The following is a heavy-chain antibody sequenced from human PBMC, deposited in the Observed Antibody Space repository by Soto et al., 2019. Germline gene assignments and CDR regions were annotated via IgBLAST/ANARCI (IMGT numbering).Heavy chain of an antibody. CDR2: ISSSSSYI. J-gene: IGHJ6*02. Sequence: GGSLRLSCAASGFTFSSYSMNWVRQAPGKGLEWVSSISSSSSYIYYADSVKGRFTISRDNAKNSLYLQMNSLRAEDTAVYYCARALPEQLVRYYYYGMDVWCQGTTVSVSS. D-gene: IGHD6-13*01. CDR1: GFTFSSYS. CDR3: ARALPEQLVRYYYYGMDV. V-gene: IGHV3-21*01.